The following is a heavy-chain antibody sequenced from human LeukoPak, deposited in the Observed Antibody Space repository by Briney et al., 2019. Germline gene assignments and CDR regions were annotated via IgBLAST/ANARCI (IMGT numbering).Heavy chain of an antibody. J-gene: IGHJ3*02. CDR2: IIPISGTT. CDR3: ARDRSGSLDAFDI. D-gene: IGHD5-12*01. CDR1: GGTFSTHT. V-gene: IGHV1-69*06. Sequence: GASVKVSFKASGGTFSTHTINWVRQGPGQGLGWMGGIIPISGTTDYAQTFQGRITITADKSTSAAYMELSSLRSDDTAMYYCARDRSGSLDAFDIWGQGTMVTVSS.